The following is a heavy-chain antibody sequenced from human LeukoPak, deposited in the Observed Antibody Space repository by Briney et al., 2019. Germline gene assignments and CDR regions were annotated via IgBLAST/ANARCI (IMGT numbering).Heavy chain of an antibody. V-gene: IGHV4-59*01. Sequence: SETLSLTCTVSGGPISRDFWSWIRQPPGKGLEWIGYIYYTGSTNYNPSLKSRVTISIDSSKNQFSLRLSSVTAADTAVYYCASGYGDYWFDPWGQGTLVTVSS. CDR1: GGPISRDF. J-gene: IGHJ5*02. D-gene: IGHD4-17*01. CDR2: IYYTGST. CDR3: ASGYGDYWFDP.